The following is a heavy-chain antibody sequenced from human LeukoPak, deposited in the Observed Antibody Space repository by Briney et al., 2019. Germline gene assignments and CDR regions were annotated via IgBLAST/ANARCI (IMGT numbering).Heavy chain of an antibody. Sequence: GGSLRLSCAASGFTVTSCAMSCVRQARGEGLEWVSTVSNSGYNTWYADSVKGRFTISRDISQNTLHLQMSSLRAEDTALYYCARHDGSSFIYYIDHWGQGALVTVSS. D-gene: IGHD1-26*01. V-gene: IGHV3-23*01. J-gene: IGHJ4*02. CDR2: VSNSGYNT. CDR3: ARHDGSSFIYYIDH. CDR1: GFTVTSCA.